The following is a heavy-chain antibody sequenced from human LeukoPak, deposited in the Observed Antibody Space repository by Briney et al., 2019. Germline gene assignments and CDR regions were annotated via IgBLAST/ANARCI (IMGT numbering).Heavy chain of an antibody. Sequence: GGSLRLSCAASGFTFSSYGMHWVRQAPGKGLEWVAFIRYDGSNKYYADSVKGRFTISRDNAKNSLYLQMNSLRAEDTAVYYCAREEGDYYGSGSSLDYWGQGTLVTVSS. CDR1: GFTFSSYG. V-gene: IGHV3-30*02. J-gene: IGHJ4*02. CDR3: AREEGDYYGSGSSLDY. D-gene: IGHD3-10*01. CDR2: IRYDGSNK.